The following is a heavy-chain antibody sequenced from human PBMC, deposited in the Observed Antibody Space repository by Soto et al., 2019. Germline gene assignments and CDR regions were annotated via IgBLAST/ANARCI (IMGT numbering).Heavy chain of an antibody. D-gene: IGHD3-3*01. CDR3: ARGSERKITIFVGWFDP. Sequence: SETLSLTSAVYGGSFSGYYWSWIRQPPGKGLEWIGEINHSGSTNYNPSLKSRVTISVDTSKNQFSLKLSSVTAADTAVYYCARGSERKITIFVGWFDPWGQGTLVTVSS. V-gene: IGHV4-34*01. CDR2: INHSGST. CDR1: GGSFSGYY. J-gene: IGHJ5*02.